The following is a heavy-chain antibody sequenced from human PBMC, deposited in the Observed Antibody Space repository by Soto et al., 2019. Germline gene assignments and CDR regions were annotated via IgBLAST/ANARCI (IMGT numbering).Heavy chain of an antibody. J-gene: IGHJ6*02. CDR1: GFTFISYA. CDR2: ISGSGGST. CDR3: AGSSGYYLYYYYGMDV. Sequence: RGSLRLSCAASGFTFISYAMSWFRHSPGKGLEWVSAISGSGGSTYYADSVKGRFTISRDNSKNTLYLQMNSLRAEDTAVYYCAGSSGYYLYYYYGMDVWGQGTTVTVS. V-gene: IGHV3-23*01. D-gene: IGHD3-22*01.